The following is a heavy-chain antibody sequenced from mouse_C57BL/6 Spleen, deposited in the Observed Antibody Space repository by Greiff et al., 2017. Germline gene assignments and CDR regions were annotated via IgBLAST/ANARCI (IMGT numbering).Heavy chain of an antibody. CDR2: IYPSDSET. V-gene: IGHV1-61*01. D-gene: IGHD3-2*02. CDR3: ARTAQATWFAY. CDR1: GYTFTSYW. Sequence: QVQLQQPGAELVRPGSSVKLSCKASGYTFTSYWMDWVKQRPGQGLEWIGNIYPSDSETHYNQTFKDKATLTVDKSSSTAYMQLSSLTSEDSAVYYCARTAQATWFAYWGQGTLVTVSA. J-gene: IGHJ3*01.